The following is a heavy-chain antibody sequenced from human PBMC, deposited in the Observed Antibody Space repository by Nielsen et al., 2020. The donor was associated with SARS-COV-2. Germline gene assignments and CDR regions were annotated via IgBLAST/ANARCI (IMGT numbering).Heavy chain of an antibody. CDR3: ARGEVLPLPTVTTHLGY. Sequence: GGSLRLSCAASGFTFSSYWMSWVRQAPGKGLEWVANIKQDGSEKYYVDSVKGRFTISRDNAKNSLYLQMNSLRAEDTAVYYCARGEVLPLPTVTTHLGYWGQGTLVTVSS. D-gene: IGHD4-17*01. V-gene: IGHV3-7*01. J-gene: IGHJ4*02. CDR2: IKQDGSEK. CDR1: GFTFSSYW.